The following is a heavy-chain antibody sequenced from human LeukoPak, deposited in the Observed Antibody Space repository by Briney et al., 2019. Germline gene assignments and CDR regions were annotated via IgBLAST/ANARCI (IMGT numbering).Heavy chain of an antibody. D-gene: IGHD2-21*02. CDR1: GGTFSSYA. Sequence: ASVKVSCKASGGTFSSYAISWVRRTAGHGLEWMGRIIPIFGTANYAQKFQGIVTFTADKSTSTAYMELSSLRSEDTAVYYCARDRLHCGGDRDAPDYWGQGTLVTVSS. V-gene: IGHV1-69*06. CDR2: IIPIFGTA. CDR3: ARDRLHCGGDRDAPDY. J-gene: IGHJ4*02.